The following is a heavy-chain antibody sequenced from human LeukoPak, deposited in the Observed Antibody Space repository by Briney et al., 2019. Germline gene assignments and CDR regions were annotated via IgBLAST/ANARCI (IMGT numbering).Heavy chain of an antibody. CDR2: INTNTGNP. Sequence: ASVKVPCKASGYTFTSYAMNWVRQAPGQGLEWMGWINTNTGNPTYAQGFTGRFVFSLDTSVSTAYLQISSLKAEDTAVYYCARGVSSSWLKRRNDAFDIWGQGTMVTVSS. V-gene: IGHV7-4-1*02. CDR3: ARGVSSSWLKRRNDAFDI. CDR1: GYTFTSYA. D-gene: IGHD6-13*01. J-gene: IGHJ3*02.